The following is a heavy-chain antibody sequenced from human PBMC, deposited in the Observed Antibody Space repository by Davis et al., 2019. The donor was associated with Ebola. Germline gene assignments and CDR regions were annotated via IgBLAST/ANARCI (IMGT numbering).Heavy chain of an antibody. CDR2: IKSKTDGGTT. Sequence: GESLKISCAAPGFTFSNAWMSWVRQAPGKGLEWVGRIKSKTDGGTTDYAAPVKGRFTISRDDSKNTLYLQMNSLKTEDTAVYYCTALIVGAPYYYYYGMDVWGKGTTVTVSS. V-gene: IGHV3-15*01. CDR3: TALIVGAPYYYYYGMDV. D-gene: IGHD1-26*01. J-gene: IGHJ6*04. CDR1: GFTFSNAW.